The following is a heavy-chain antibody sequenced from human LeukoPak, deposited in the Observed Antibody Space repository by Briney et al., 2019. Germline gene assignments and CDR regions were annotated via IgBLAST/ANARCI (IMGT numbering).Heavy chain of an antibody. J-gene: IGHJ4*02. CDR3: TRLLPPSDY. D-gene: IGHD3-22*01. CDR2: INHSGST. CDR1: GGSFSGYY. Sequence: PSETLSLTCAVYGGSFSGYYWSWIRQPPRKGLEWIGEINHSGSTNYNPSLKSRVSISVDTSKNQFSLKLSSVTAADTAVYYCTRLLPPSDYWAREAWSPSPQ. V-gene: IGHV4-34*01.